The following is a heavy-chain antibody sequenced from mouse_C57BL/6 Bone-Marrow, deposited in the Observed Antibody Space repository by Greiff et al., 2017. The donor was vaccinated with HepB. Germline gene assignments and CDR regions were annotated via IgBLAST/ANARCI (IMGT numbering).Heavy chain of an antibody. CDR1: GYTFTSYW. D-gene: IGHD3-2*01. J-gene: IGHJ1*03. Sequence: QVQLQQPGAELVKPGASVKLSCKASGYTFTSYWMQWVKQRPGQGLEWIGEIDPSDSYTNYNQKFKGKATLTVDTSSSTAYMQLSSLTSEDSAVYYCARDSFLPPYWYFDVWGTGTTVTVSS. CDR3: ARDSFLPPYWYFDV. V-gene: IGHV1-50*01. CDR2: IDPSDSYT.